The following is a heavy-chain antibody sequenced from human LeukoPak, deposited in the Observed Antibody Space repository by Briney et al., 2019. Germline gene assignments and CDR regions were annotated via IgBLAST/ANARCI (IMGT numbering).Heavy chain of an antibody. Sequence: GGSLRLSCAASGFTVSSNYMGWVRQAPGKGLEWVSVIYSGGSTYYADSVKGRFTISRDNSKNTLYLQMNSLRAEDTAVYYCARDRVYCSGGSCYPYYFDYWGQGTLVTVSS. CDR2: IYSGGST. J-gene: IGHJ4*02. D-gene: IGHD2-15*01. V-gene: IGHV3-66*01. CDR1: GFTVSSNY. CDR3: ARDRVYCSGGSCYPYYFDY.